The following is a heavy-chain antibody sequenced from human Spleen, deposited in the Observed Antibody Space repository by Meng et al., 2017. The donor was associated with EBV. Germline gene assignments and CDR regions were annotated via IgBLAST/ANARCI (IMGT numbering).Heavy chain of an antibody. J-gene: IGHJ4*02. D-gene: IGHD5-12*01. CDR1: GDSIRTFYY. Sequence: QVPPEDSGPGQGKPSDTLSLTCTVSGDSIRTFYYWAWIRQPPGRGLEWIGSAHYSGRTYYSPSLKSRVTVSVDTSKNQFSLRLTSVTAADTAVYYCASAPPGLPHDSWGQGTLVTVSS. V-gene: IGHV4-38-2*02. CDR2: AHYSGRT. CDR3: ASAPPGLPHDS.